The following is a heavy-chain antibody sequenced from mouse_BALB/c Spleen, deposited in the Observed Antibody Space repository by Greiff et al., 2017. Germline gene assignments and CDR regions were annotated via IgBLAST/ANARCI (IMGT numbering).Heavy chain of an antibody. CDR2: ISYDGSN. D-gene: IGHD2-3*01. V-gene: IGHV3-6*02. Sequence: EVKLVESGPGLVKPSQSLSLTCSVTGYSITSGYYWNWIRQFPGNKLEWMGYISYDGSNNYNPSLKNRISITRDTSKNQFFLKLNSVTTEDTATYYCARGDDGYPAWFAYWGQGTLVTVSA. J-gene: IGHJ3*01. CDR3: ARGDDGYPAWFAY. CDR1: GYSITSGYY.